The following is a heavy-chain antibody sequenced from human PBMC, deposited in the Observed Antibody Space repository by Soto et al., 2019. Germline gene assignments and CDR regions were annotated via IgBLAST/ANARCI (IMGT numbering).Heavy chain of an antibody. CDR2: MYYSGST. J-gene: IGHJ5*02. V-gene: IGHV4-39*01. CDR3: ARHPEYNWFDP. Sequence: SETLSLTCTVSGGSIRSSNYYWGWIRQPPGKGLEWIGSMYYSGSTYYNPSLKSRVTISVDTSKNQFSLKLSAVIAADTAVYYCARHPEYNWFDPWGQGTLVTVS. CDR1: GGSIRSSNYY.